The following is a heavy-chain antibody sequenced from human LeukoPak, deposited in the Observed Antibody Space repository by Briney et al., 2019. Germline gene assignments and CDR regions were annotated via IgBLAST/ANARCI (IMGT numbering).Heavy chain of an antibody. D-gene: IGHD4-17*01. Sequence: GGSLRLSCAASGFTFSSYSMNWVRQAPGKGLEWVSSISSSSSYIYYADSVKGRFTISRDNAKHSLYLQMNSLRAEDTAVYYCARDRWDGDYVPDYWGQGTLVTVSS. CDR3: ARDRWDGDYVPDY. V-gene: IGHV3-21*01. J-gene: IGHJ4*02. CDR1: GFTFSSYS. CDR2: ISSSSSYI.